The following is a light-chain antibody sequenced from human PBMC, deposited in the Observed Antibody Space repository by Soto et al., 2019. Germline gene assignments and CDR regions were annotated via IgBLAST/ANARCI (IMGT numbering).Light chain of an antibody. V-gene: IGLV2-14*01. CDR3: CSYAHGSIYV. CDR2: DVS. J-gene: IGLJ1*01. CDR1: SCDVGAYDF. Sequence: QSALTQPASVSGSPGQSITISCTGTSCDVGAYDFVSWYQHHPGKAPRLVIYDVSRRPAGASDRFSGSKSGSTASLTISSLQAEDEADYYCCSYAHGSIYVFXTGTKVTV.